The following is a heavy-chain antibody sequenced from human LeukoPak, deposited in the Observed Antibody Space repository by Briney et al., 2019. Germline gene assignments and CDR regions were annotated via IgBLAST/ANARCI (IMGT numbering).Heavy chain of an antibody. J-gene: IGHJ4*02. CDR1: GYTFTGQY. D-gene: IGHD6-13*01. V-gene: IGHV1-2*02. Sequence: GASVKVSCKASGYTFTGQYLHWVRQAPGQGLEWMGWINPNSGGTNYAQRLQGRVTMTRDTSISTVYMELSRLRSDDTAVYYCARHSQFHFDYWGQGTLVSVSS. CDR2: INPNSGGT. CDR3: ARHSQFHFDY.